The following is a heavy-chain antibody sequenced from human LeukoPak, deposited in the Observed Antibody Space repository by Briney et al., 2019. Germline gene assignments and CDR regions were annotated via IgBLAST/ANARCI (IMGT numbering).Heavy chain of an antibody. V-gene: IGHV3-21*01. Sequence: PGGSLRLSCAASGFTFSSYSMNWVRQAPGNGLEWFSSISSSSSYIYYADSVKGRFTISRDNAKNSLYLQMNSLRAEDTAVYYCARVDYSSSFLSSETNWFDPWGQGTLVTVSS. D-gene: IGHD6-13*01. CDR2: ISSSSSYI. CDR3: ARVDYSSSFLSSETNWFDP. J-gene: IGHJ5*02. CDR1: GFTFSSYS.